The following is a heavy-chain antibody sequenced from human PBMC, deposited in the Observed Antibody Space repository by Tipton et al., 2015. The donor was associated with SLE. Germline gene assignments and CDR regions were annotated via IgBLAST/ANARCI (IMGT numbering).Heavy chain of an antibody. CDR2: ISAYNGNT. CDR3: GKTVGATTAFDI. V-gene: IGHV1-18*01. J-gene: IGHJ3*02. CDR1: GYTFTSYG. D-gene: IGHD1-26*01. Sequence: QVQLVQSGAEVKKPGASVKVSCKASGYTFTSYGINWVRQAPGQGLEWMGWISAYNGNTNYAQKHQGRVTMTTDTSTSTAYMELGSLRSDDTAVYYCGKTVGATTAFDIWGQGTMVTVSS.